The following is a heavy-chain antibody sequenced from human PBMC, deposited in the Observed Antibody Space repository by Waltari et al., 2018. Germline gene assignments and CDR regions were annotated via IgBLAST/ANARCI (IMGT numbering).Heavy chain of an antibody. J-gene: IGHJ2*01. CDR3: ARDLSMYDDGDLGGWYFDL. CDR2: IIPIFGTA. CDR1: GGTFSSNA. D-gene: IGHD4-17*01. V-gene: IGHV1-69*13. Sequence: QVQMVQSGAEVKGPGCSVKVSCKASGGTFSSNAMSRVRRDPGHGLEWRGGIIPIFGTANYAQKFQGRVTITADESTSTAYMDLSSLRSGDTAVYYCARDLSMYDDGDLGGWYFDLWGRGTLVTVSS.